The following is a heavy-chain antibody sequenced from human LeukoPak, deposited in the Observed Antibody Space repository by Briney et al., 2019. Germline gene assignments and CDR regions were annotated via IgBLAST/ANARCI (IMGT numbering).Heavy chain of an antibody. Sequence: GESLKISCKGSGYSFTSYWIGWVRQMPGKGLEWMGIIYPGDSDTRYSPSFQGQVTVSADKSISTAYLQWSSLKASDTAMYYCARQDIYDSSGYYYVGYDYFDYWGQGTLVTVSS. V-gene: IGHV5-51*01. CDR1: GYSFTSYW. J-gene: IGHJ4*02. CDR2: IYPGDSDT. CDR3: ARQDIYDSSGYYYVGYDYFDY. D-gene: IGHD3-22*01.